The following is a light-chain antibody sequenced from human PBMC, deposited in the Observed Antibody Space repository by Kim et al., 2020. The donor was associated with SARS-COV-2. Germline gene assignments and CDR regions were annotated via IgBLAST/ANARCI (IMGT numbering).Light chain of an antibody. CDR2: GAS. V-gene: IGKV1-39*01. CDR1: QTVGSH. CDR3: QHSYSIPT. Sequence: DIQMTQSPLSLSASVGDTVTITCRASQTVGSHLNWFQHKPGKVPKLLIFGASNLQRGAPSRFSAIGSGTDFTLTISSLQPEDFVTYYCQHSYSIPTFGPGTQVDIK. J-gene: IGKJ1*01.